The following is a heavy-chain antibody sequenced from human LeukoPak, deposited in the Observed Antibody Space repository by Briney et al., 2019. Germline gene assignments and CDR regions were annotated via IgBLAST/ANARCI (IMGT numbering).Heavy chain of an antibody. D-gene: IGHD4-17*01. CDR2: VYYSGSI. CDR3: AREGTTVTHFDY. Sequence: SETLSLTCTVSGGSISSYYWSWVRQPPGKGLEWIGYVYYSGSINYNPSLKSRVTISVDTSKNQFSLNLTSVTAADTAVYYCAREGTTVTHFDYWGQGTLVTVSS. J-gene: IGHJ4*02. V-gene: IGHV4-59*01. CDR1: GGSISSYY.